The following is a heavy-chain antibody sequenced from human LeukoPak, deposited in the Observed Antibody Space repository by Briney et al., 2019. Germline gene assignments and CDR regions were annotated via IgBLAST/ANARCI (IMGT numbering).Heavy chain of an antibody. V-gene: IGHV3-23*01. D-gene: IGHD7-27*01. CDR3: VKGHWGDY. Sequence: GGSLRLSCAASGFTFSRYAIIWVRQAPGKGLQWVSTISDSGDDTSYADSVKGRFTISRDNSKNTLSLQMNSLRVEDTAVYYCVKGHWGDYWGQGTLVTVSS. CDR1: GFTFSRYA. J-gene: IGHJ4*02. CDR2: ISDSGDDT.